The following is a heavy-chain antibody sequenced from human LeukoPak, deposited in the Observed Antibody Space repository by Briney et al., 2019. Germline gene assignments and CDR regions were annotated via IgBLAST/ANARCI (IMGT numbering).Heavy chain of an antibody. CDR3: ARRPNPYDSSSSSEYFHH. V-gene: IGHV3-30-3*01. CDR1: GFTFSNYP. CDR2: ISYDESVK. Sequence: GGSLRLSCAASGFTFSNYPIHWVRQAPGKGLEWVAVISYDESVKYYADSVEGRFTVSRDNSKNTLYLQMNSLRVEDTAVYYCARRPNPYDSSSSSEYFHHWGQGTLVTVSS. D-gene: IGHD3-22*01. J-gene: IGHJ1*01.